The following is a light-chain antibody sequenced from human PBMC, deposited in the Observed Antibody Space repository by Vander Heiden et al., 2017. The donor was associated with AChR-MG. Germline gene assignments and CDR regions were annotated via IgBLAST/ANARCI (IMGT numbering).Light chain of an antibody. V-gene: IGKV4-1*01. CDR2: WAS. CDR3: QQDYSTLG. CDR1: QSVLYSSNNKNY. Sequence: DIVMTQSPDSLAVSLGERATINCKSSQSVLYSSNNKNYLAWYQQKPGQPPKLLIYWASTREYGVPDRFSGSGSGTDFTLTISSLQDEDVAVYYWQQDYSTLGFGQGTKVEIK. J-gene: IGKJ1*01.